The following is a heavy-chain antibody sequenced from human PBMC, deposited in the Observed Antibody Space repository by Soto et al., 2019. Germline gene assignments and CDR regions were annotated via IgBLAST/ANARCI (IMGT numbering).Heavy chain of an antibody. D-gene: IGHD2-21*02. J-gene: IGHJ6*04. CDR2: KTPNSGNT. V-gene: IGHV1-8*01. CDR3: AIETAETNFYYYHYVLAV. Sequence: VGEATKKKLEWMGWKTPNSGNTGYAQKYQGRVTMTRNNSISTGYMELSSLRSEDTAVYYCAIETAETNFYYYHYVLAVWGKGTTVTVSS.